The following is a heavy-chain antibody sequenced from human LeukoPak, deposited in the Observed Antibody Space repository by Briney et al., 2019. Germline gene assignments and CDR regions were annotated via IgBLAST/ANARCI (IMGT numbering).Heavy chain of an antibody. CDR3: ASNGYSYGYALDY. D-gene: IGHD5-18*01. CDR1: GGSISSSNW. Sequence: SETLSLTCAVSGGSISSSNWWSWVRQPPGKGLEWIGEFYHSVSTNYNLSLKSRVTISVDKSKNQFSLKLSSVTAADTAVYYCASNGYSYGYALDYWGQGTLVTVSS. CDR2: FYHSVST. V-gene: IGHV4-4*02. J-gene: IGHJ4*02.